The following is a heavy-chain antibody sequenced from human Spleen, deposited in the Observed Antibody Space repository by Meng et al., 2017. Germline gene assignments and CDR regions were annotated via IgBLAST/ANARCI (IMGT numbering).Heavy chain of an antibody. D-gene: IGHD3-22*01. Sequence: GGSLRLSCAASGFTFDDYGMSWVRQAPGKGLEWVSGIKWNGGSTGYADSVKGRFTISRGNSKNTVSLQMNSLRVEDTAVYCCARDLHYYYDNGGYLVGFTTQKYCFDYWGQGTLVTVSS. CDR3: ARDLHYYYDNGGYLVGFTTQKYCFDY. CDR1: GFTFDDYG. V-gene: IGHV3-20*04. J-gene: IGHJ4*02. CDR2: IKWNGGST.